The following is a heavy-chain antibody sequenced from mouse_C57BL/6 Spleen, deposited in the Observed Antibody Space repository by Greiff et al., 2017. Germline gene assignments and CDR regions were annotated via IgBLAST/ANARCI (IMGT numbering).Heavy chain of an antibody. CDR1: GYTFTDHT. V-gene: IGHV1-78*01. CDR3: ARGDYDYDWYFDV. D-gene: IGHD2-4*01. J-gene: IGHJ1*03. CDR2: IYPRDGST. Sequence: VKLMESDAELVKPGASVKISCKVSGYTFTDHTIHWMKQRPEQGLEWIGYIYPRDGSTKYNEKFKGKATLTADKSSSTAYMQLNSLTSEDSAVYFCARGDYDYDWYFDVWGTGTTVTVSS.